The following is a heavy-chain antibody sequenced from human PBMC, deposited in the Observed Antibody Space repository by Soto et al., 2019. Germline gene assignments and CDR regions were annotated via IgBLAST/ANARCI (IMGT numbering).Heavy chain of an antibody. Sequence: QVQLVQSGAEVKKPGSSVKVSCKASGGTFSSYTISWVRQAPGQGLEWMGRIIPILGIANYAQKFQGRVTXTXDXXTSKAYMELSSLRSEDTAVYYCARVTDSSGWYFDYWGQGTLVTVSS. V-gene: IGHV1-69*02. CDR1: GGTFSSYT. CDR2: IIPILGIA. D-gene: IGHD6-19*01. CDR3: ARVTDSSGWYFDY. J-gene: IGHJ4*02.